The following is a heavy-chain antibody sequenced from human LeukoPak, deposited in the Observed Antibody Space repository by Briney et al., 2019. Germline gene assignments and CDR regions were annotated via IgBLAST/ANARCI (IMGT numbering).Heavy chain of an antibody. CDR3: AKGELSSDAFYFDH. CDR1: GFTFSSYA. V-gene: IGHV3-23*01. D-gene: IGHD1-7*01. J-gene: IGHJ4*02. Sequence: PGGSLRLSCAASGFTFSSYAMSWVRQAPGKGLEWVSVISGSGGSTYYADSVKGRFTISRDNSKNTLYLRMNSLRAEDTAVYYCAKGELSSDAFYFDHWGQGALVTVSS. CDR2: ISGSGGST.